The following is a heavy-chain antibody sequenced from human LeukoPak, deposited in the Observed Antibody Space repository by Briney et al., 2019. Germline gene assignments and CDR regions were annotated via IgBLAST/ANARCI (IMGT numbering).Heavy chain of an antibody. V-gene: IGHV4-61*02. J-gene: IGHJ4*02. Sequence: PSQTLSLTCTVSGGSISSGSYYWSWTRQPAGKGLEWIGRIYTSGSTNYNPSLKSRVTISVDTSKNQFSLKLSSVTAADTAVYYCARSYSGSSYYFDYWGQGTLVTVSS. D-gene: IGHD1-26*01. CDR2: IYTSGST. CDR1: GGSISSGSYY. CDR3: ARSYSGSSYYFDY.